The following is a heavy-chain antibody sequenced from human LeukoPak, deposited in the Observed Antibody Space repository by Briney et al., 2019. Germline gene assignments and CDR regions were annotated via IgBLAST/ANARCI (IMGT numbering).Heavy chain of an antibody. D-gene: IGHD5-18*01. Sequence: SETLSLTCAVYGGSFSGYYWSWIRQPPGKGLEWIGEINHSGSTNYNPSLKSRVTISVDTSKNQFSLKLSSVTAADTAVYYCAGFRPKELDTAMVGDDYWGQGTLVTVSS. V-gene: IGHV4-34*01. CDR2: INHSGST. J-gene: IGHJ4*02. CDR3: AGFRPKELDTAMVGDDY. CDR1: GGSFSGYY.